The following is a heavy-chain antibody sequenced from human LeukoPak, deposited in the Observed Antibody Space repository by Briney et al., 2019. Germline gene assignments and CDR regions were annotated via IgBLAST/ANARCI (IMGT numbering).Heavy chain of an antibody. V-gene: IGHV1-18*01. Sequence: ASVKVSCKASGYTFTSYGISWVREAPGQGLEWMGWISAYNGNTNYAQKLQGRVTMTTDTSTSTAYMELRSLRSDDTAVYYCAREPGYYSSGRTFFDYWGQGTLVTVSS. CDR1: GYTFTSYG. J-gene: IGHJ4*02. CDR2: ISAYNGNT. CDR3: AREPGYYSSGRTFFDY. D-gene: IGHD6-25*01.